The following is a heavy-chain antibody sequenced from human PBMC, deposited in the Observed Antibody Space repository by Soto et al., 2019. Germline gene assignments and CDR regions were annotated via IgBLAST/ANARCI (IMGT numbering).Heavy chain of an antibody. CDR1: GFTFSSYA. J-gene: IGHJ4*02. Sequence: GGSLRLSCAASGFTFSSYAMGWVRQAPVKGLEWVSTISGSGGSTYYADSVKGWFTISRDNSKNTLYLQMNSLRAEDTAVYYCAKGFGDYYDSSGYYNYWGQGTLVTVSS. CDR2: ISGSGGST. CDR3: AKGFGDYYDSSGYYNY. D-gene: IGHD3-22*01. V-gene: IGHV3-23*01.